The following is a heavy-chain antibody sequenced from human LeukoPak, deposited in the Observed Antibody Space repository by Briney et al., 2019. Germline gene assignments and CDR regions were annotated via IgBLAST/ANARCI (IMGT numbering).Heavy chain of an antibody. J-gene: IGHJ4*02. CDR3: ARHNMGYFDY. CDR1: GFTFSDYS. D-gene: IGHD3-10*01. CDR2: ISRAGTIS. Sequence: PGGSLRLSCAASGFTFSDYSINWVRQAPGKGLEWVSYISRAGTISYYGDSVTGRFTISRDNAKNSVYLQMTSLRDEDTAVYYCARHNMGYFDYWGQGTLVTVSS. V-gene: IGHV3-48*02.